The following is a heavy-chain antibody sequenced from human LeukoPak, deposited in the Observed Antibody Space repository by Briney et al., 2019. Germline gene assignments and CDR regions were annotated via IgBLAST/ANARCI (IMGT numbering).Heavy chain of an antibody. J-gene: IGHJ4*02. Sequence: HTGGSLRLSCAASGFTFSSYSMNWVRQAPGKGLEWVSYISSSSSTIYYADSVKGRFTISRDNAKNSLYLQMNSLRAEDTAVYYCASAYWRYYFDYWGQGTLVTVSS. CDR2: ISSSSSTI. CDR1: GFTFSSYS. D-gene: IGHD2-15*01. CDR3: ASAYWRYYFDY. V-gene: IGHV3-48*01.